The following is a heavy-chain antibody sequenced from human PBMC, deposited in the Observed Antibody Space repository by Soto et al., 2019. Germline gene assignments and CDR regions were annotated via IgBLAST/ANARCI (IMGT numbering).Heavy chain of an antibody. CDR3: AKREGRNFDY. J-gene: IGHJ4*02. D-gene: IGHD3-10*01. CDR1: GFTFSSYA. V-gene: IGHV3-23*01. CDR2: ISSST. Sequence: VQLLESGGGLVQPGGSLRLSCAASGFTFSSYAMTWVRQAPGKGLEWVSTISSSTYYADSVKGRFTISRDNSKNTLYLQMNSLRAEDTAVYYCAKREGRNFDYWGQGTLVTVSS.